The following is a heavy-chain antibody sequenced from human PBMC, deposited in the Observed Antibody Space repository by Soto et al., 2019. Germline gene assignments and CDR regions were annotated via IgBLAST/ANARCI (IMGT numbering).Heavy chain of an antibody. CDR1: GGTFSSYT. Sequence: QVQLVQSGAEVKTPGSSVKVSCKASGGTFSSYTISWVRQAPAQGIEWMGRIIPILGIANYAQTFQGRVTSTADKSTSTAYMELSSLRSEDTAVYYWARSPEGDPDAFGIWGQGTMVTVSS. V-gene: IGHV1-69*02. CDR3: ARSPEGDPDAFGI. J-gene: IGHJ3*02. CDR2: IIPILGIA. D-gene: IGHD2-21*02.